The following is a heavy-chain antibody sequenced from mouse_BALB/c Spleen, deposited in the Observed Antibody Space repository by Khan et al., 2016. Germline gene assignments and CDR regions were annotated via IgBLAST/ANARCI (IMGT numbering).Heavy chain of an antibody. D-gene: IGHD1-1*02. J-gene: IGHJ3*01. CDR2: INTYTGES. CDR3: AIGGDYGGFAS. V-gene: IGHV9-3-1*01. Sequence: QIQLVQSGPELKKPGETVKISCKASGYTFTNYGMNWVKQAPGKGLKWMGWINTYTGESTYADDFKGRFAIYLQTSASTAYLQINNLKNEDTAVYFCAIGGDYGGFASWGQGTLVTVSA. CDR1: GYTFTNYG.